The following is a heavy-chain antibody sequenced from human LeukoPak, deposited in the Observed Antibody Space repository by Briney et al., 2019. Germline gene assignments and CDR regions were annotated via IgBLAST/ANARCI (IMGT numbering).Heavy chain of an antibody. J-gene: IGHJ5*02. Sequence: SETLSLTCTVSGGSISSSSYYWGWIRQPPGTGLEWIGSIYYSGSTYYNPSLKSRVTISVDTSKNQFSLKLSSVTAADTAVYYCARSNSPPRDGYNYGWFDPWGQGTLVTVSS. CDR1: GGSISSSSYY. D-gene: IGHD5-24*01. CDR3: ARSNSPPRDGYNYGWFDP. CDR2: IYYSGST. V-gene: IGHV4-39*01.